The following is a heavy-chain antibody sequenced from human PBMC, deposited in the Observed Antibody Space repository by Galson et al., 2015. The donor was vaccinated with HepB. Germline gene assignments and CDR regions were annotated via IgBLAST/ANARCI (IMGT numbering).Heavy chain of an antibody. CDR3: ARDRYMITFGGVIVNGIDY. J-gene: IGHJ4*02. D-gene: IGHD3-16*02. CDR1: GFTFSSHS. CDR2: ISSSSSYI. V-gene: IGHV3-21*01. Sequence: SLRLSCAASGFTFSSHSMNWVRQAPGKGLEWVSSISSSSSYIYYADSVKGRFTISRDNAKNSLYLQMNSLRAEDTAVYYCARDRYMITFGGVIVNGIDYWGQGTLVTVSS.